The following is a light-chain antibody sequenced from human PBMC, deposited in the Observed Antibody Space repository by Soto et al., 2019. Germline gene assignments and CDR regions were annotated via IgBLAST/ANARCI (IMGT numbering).Light chain of an antibody. Sequence: IVVTQSPATLSVSPGEGVTLSCRASQGVGSNLAWYQQRPGQAPRLLIYDASTRATGIPDRFRGSGSGTDFTLTISSLQSEDFAVYYCQQRSSWPPPTFGGGTKVEI. V-gene: IGKV3-15*01. CDR2: DAS. CDR1: QGVGSN. CDR3: QQRSSWPPPT. J-gene: IGKJ4*01.